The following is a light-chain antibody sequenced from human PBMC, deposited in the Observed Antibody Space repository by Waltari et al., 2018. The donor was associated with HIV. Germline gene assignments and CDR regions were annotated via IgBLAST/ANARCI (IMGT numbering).Light chain of an antibody. V-gene: IGKV1-39*01. Sequence: DIQMTQSPSSLSASVGDRVTITCRASQSISNNLNWYQQKPGKAPKFLIYAASSLQSGVPSRFSGSGSGTDFTLTISSLQPEDFATYYCQQTYTTPRTFGQGTKVEIK. CDR3: QQTYTTPRT. CDR1: QSISNN. CDR2: AAS. J-gene: IGKJ1*01.